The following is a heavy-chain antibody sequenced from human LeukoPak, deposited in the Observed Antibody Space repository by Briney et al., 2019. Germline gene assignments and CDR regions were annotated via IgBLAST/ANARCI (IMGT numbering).Heavy chain of an antibody. Sequence: GGSLRLSCSASGFAFSSYAMYWVRQAPGKGLEWVSGISGSGGSTYYADPVKGRFTISRDNSKNTLYLQMNSLRAEDTAVYYCAKGGGAYYSDSSTYSAPFEHWGQGTLVTVSS. D-gene: IGHD3-22*01. CDR2: ISGSGGST. CDR1: GFAFSSYA. V-gene: IGHV3-23*01. CDR3: AKGGGAYYSDSSTYSAPFEH. J-gene: IGHJ4*02.